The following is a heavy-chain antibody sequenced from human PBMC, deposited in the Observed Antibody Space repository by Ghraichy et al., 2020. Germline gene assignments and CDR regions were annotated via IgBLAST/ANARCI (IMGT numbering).Heavy chain of an antibody. Sequence: SETLSLTCTVSGGSISSGGYYWSWIRQHPGKGLEWIGYIYYSGSTYYNPSLKSRVTISVDTSKNQFSLKLSSVTAADTAVYYCARGGDYVSYFDYWGQGTLVTVSS. J-gene: IGHJ4*02. CDR3: ARGGDYVSYFDY. D-gene: IGHD4-17*01. CDR1: GGSISSGGYY. CDR2: IYYSGST. V-gene: IGHV4-31*03.